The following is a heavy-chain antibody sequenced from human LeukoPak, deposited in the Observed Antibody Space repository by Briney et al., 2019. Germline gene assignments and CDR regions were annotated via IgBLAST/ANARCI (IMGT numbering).Heavy chain of an antibody. Sequence: GGSLRLSCVASGFTFGKYWMSWVRQAPGKGLEWVANIKLDGSEKNYVDSVKGRFTISRDNTKNSLYLQMNSLRVEGTAVFYCARDQYDTWSRRGNFDSWGQGTLVIVSS. J-gene: IGHJ4*02. CDR1: GFTFGKYW. V-gene: IGHV3-7*03. CDR3: ARDQYDTWSRRGNFDS. D-gene: IGHD3-3*01. CDR2: IKLDGSEK.